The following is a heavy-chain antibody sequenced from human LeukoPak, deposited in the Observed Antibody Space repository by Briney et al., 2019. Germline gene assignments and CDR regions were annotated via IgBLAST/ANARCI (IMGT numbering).Heavy chain of an antibody. D-gene: IGHD3-10*01. J-gene: IGHJ6*02. CDR2: IYHSGST. V-gene: IGHV4-4*09. CDR3: ARGLGSGRYYYYYYGLDV. Sequence: SETLSLTCTVSGGSISSYYWSWIRQPPGKGLEWIGYIYHSGSTYYSPSLKSRVTISVDTSKNQFSLKVKSVTAADTAVYYCARGLGSGRYYYYYYGLDVWGQGTTVTVTS. CDR1: GGSISSYY.